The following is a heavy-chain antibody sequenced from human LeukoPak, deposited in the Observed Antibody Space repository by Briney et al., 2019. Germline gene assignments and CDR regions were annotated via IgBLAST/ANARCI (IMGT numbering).Heavy chain of an antibody. CDR1: GFTFSSYW. Sequence: GGSLRLSCAASGFTFSSYWMHWVRQAPGKGLVWVSRINSDGSSTSYADSVKGRFTISRDNAKNTLYLKMNSLRAEDTAVYYCASEWELNRFDPWGQGTLVTVSS. V-gene: IGHV3-74*01. CDR2: INSDGSST. CDR3: ASEWELNRFDP. D-gene: IGHD1-26*01. J-gene: IGHJ5*02.